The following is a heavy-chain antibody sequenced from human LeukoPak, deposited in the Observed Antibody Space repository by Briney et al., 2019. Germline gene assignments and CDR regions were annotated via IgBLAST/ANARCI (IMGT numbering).Heavy chain of an antibody. CDR1: GGSFSGYY. CDR2: INHSGST. D-gene: IGHD6-19*01. CDR3: ARRIIAVAGTDYFDY. V-gene: IGHV4-34*01. J-gene: IGHJ4*02. Sequence: PSETLSLTCAVYGGSFSGYYWSWIRQPPGKGLEWIGEINHSGSTNYNPSLKSRVTISVDTSKNQFSLKLSSVTAADTAVYSCARRIIAVAGTDYFDYWGQGTLVTVSS.